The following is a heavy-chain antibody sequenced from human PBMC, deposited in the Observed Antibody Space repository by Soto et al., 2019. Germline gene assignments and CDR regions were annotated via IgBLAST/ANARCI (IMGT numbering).Heavy chain of an antibody. Sequence: SETLSLTCTVSGGSISSYYWSWIRQPAGKGLEWIGRIYTSGSTNYNPSLKSRVTMSVDTSKNQFSLKLSSVTAADTAVYYCARDSGIAAAAWFDPWGQGTLVTVSS. V-gene: IGHV4-4*07. CDR1: GGSISSYY. D-gene: IGHD6-13*01. J-gene: IGHJ5*02. CDR2: IYTSGST. CDR3: ARDSGIAAAAWFDP.